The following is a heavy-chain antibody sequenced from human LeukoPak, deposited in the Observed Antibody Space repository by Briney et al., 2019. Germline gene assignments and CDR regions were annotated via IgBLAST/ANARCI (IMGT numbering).Heavy chain of an antibody. V-gene: IGHV1-18*01. CDR3: ARDRFTMVRGVIITGGFGY. Sequence: ASVKVSCKASGYTFTSYGISWVRQAPGQGLEWMGWISAYNGNTNYAQKLQGRVTMTTDTSTSTAYMELRSLRSDDTAVYYCARDRFTMVRGVIITGGFGYWGQGTLVTASS. CDR2: ISAYNGNT. D-gene: IGHD3-10*01. J-gene: IGHJ4*02. CDR1: GYTFTSYG.